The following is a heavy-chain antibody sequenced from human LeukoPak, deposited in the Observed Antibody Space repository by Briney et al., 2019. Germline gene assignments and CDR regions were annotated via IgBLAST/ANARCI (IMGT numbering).Heavy chain of an antibody. J-gene: IGHJ3*02. CDR3: TTFDYAAFLI. CDR1: GFTSSNAW. V-gene: IGHV3-15*01. CDR2: IKSKTDGGTR. Sequence: GGSLRLSCAVSGFTSSNAWMSWVRQAPGKGLEWVGRIKSKTDGGTRDYAAPVKGRFTISRDDSKNTLYLQMNSLKTEGTAVYYCTTFDYAAFLIWGQGTMVTVSS. D-gene: IGHD4/OR15-4a*01.